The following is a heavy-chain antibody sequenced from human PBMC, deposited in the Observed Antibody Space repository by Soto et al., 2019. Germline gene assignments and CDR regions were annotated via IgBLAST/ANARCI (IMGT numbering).Heavy chain of an antibody. J-gene: IGHJ4*02. CDR1: GFSFRSDW. V-gene: IGHV3-7*04. CDR3: SGGVGDAI. Sequence: EDQLVESGGGLVQPGGSLRLTCAVSGFSFRSDWMNWVRQAPGKGLEWVAHTNQDGSEKYYLDSVKGRFTIFRDNAKNSRYLQMNRLRASDTAVFYCSGGVGDAIWGQGTLVTVSS. CDR2: TNQDGSEK. D-gene: IGHD1-26*01.